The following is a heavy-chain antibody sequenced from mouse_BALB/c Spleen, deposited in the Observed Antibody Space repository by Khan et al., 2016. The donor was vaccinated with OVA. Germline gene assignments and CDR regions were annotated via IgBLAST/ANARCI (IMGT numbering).Heavy chain of an antibody. CDR1: GYIFTSYY. D-gene: IGHD2-1*01. Sequence: QVQLQQSGAELVKPGASVKLSCKASGYIFTSYYMYWVKQRPGQGLEWIGEINPNNGDTNFNEKFKSKATLTVDKSSSIAYMQLSSLTSEASAVYYCTRSGYGTFAYWGQGTLVTVSA. V-gene: IGHV1S81*02. CDR2: INPNNGDT. CDR3: TRSGYGTFAY. J-gene: IGHJ3*01.